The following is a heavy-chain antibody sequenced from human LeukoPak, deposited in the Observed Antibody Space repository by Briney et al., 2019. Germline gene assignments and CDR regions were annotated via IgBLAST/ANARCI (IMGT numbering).Heavy chain of an antibody. CDR3: AKGRGVLTTANDY. J-gene: IGHJ4*02. CDR1: GFTFSSYG. D-gene: IGHD3-3*01. CDR2: ISYDGSNK. Sequence: GGSLRLSCAASGFTFSSYGMHWVRQAPGKGLEWVAVISYDGSNKYYAGSVKGRFTISRDNSKNTLYLQMNSLRAEDTAVYYCAKGRGVLTTANDYWGQGTLVTVSS. V-gene: IGHV3-30*18.